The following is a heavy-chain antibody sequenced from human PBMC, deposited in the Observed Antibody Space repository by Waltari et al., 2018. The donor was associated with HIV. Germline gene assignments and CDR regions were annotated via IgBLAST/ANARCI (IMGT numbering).Heavy chain of an antibody. J-gene: IGHJ4*02. CDR1: GFTFDDYA. CDR3: AKDPGSLLGVPHYFDY. V-gene: IGHV3-9*01. Sequence: EVQLVESGGGLVQPGRSLRLSCAASGFTFDDYAMHWVRQAPGKGLEWVSGISWNSGSIGYADSVKGRFTISRDNAKNSLYLQMNSLRAEDTALYYCAKDPGSLLGVPHYFDYWGQGTLVTVSS. D-gene: IGHD3-10*01. CDR2: ISWNSGSI.